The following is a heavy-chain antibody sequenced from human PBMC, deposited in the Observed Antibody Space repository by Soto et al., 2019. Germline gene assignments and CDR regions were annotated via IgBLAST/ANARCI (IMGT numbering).Heavy chain of an antibody. CDR2: IYHSGST. J-gene: IGHJ5*02. Sequence: SETLSLTCAVSGGSISSGGYSWSWIRQPPGKGLEWIGYIYHSGSTYYNPSLKSRVTISVDRSKNQFSLKLSSVTAADTAVYYCARDPRIADAGGWFAPWGQGTLVPVSA. CDR3: ARDPRIADAGGWFAP. D-gene: IGHD6-13*01. CDR1: GGSISSGGYS. V-gene: IGHV4-30-2*01.